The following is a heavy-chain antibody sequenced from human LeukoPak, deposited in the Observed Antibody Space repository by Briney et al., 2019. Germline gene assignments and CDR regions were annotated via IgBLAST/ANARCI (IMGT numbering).Heavy chain of an antibody. J-gene: IGHJ4*02. CDR3: ARERNYYDSTDPKYYFDY. Sequence: GASVKVSCEASGYTFAIYGISWVRQAPGQGLEWMGWVSAYNGHTSYAQKFQGRVNMTTDTSTSTAYMELRSLRSDDTAVYYCARERNYYDSTDPKYYFDYWGQGTLVTVSS. V-gene: IGHV1-18*01. CDR2: VSAYNGHT. CDR1: GYTFAIYG. D-gene: IGHD3-22*01.